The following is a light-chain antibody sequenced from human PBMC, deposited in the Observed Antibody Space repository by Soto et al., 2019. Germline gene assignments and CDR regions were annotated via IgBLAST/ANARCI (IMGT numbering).Light chain of an antibody. CDR2: EAS. CDR3: QQRSNWPLT. CDR1: QSVNNY. Sequence: EIVLTQSPATLSLSPGERATLSCRASQSVNNYLAWYQQKPGQAPRLLIYEASNRATGIPARFSGSGSGTDFTLIISSLEPEDFALYYCQQRSNWPLTFGRGTKVEIK. V-gene: IGKV3-11*01. J-gene: IGKJ4*01.